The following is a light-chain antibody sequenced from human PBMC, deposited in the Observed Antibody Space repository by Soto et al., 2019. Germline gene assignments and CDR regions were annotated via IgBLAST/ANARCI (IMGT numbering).Light chain of an antibody. CDR2: QAS. Sequence: DIQMTQSPSTLSASVGDRVTITCRASQSISSWLAWYQQKPGKAPKILIYQASSLENGVPSRFSGSGSGTEFSLTISSLQPDDFATYYCQQYNTYSTFGQGTRLEIK. CDR3: QQYNTYST. V-gene: IGKV1-5*03. J-gene: IGKJ5*01. CDR1: QSISSW.